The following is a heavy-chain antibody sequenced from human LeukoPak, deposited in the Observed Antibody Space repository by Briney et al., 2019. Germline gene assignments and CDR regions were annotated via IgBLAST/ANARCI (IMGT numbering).Heavy chain of an antibody. CDR2: IYYSGST. V-gene: IGHV4-61*01. CDR3: ATSPYPGTTVRGVNFDY. D-gene: IGHD3-10*01. Sequence: SETLSLTCTVSGGSVSSGSYYWSWIRQPPGKGLEWIGYIYYSGSTNYNPSLKSRVTISVDTSKNQFSLKLSSVTAADTAVYYCATSPYPGTTVRGVNFDYWGQGTLVTVSS. CDR1: GGSVSSGSYY. J-gene: IGHJ4*02.